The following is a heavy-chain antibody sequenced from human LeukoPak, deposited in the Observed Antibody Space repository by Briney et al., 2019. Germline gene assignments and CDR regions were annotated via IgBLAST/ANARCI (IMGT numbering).Heavy chain of an antibody. CDR2: ISSSSSYI. D-gene: IGHD6-13*01. V-gene: IGHV3-21*01. J-gene: IGHJ2*01. CDR3: ASIAAVSRYFDL. CDR1: GFTFSSYS. Sequence: PGGSLRLSCAASGFTFSSYSMNWVRQAPGKGLEWVSSISSSSSYIYYADSVKGRFTISRDNAKNSLYLQMDSLRAEDTAVYYCASIAAVSRYFDLWGRGTLVTVSS.